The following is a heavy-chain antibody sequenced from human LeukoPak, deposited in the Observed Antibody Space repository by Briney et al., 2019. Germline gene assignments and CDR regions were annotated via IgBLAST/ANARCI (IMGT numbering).Heavy chain of an antibody. CDR3: ARGKWHYYFDY. Sequence: SETLSLTCTVSGGSISSYYWSWIRQPPGKGLEWIGYIYYSGSTNYNPSLKSRVTISVDPSKNQFSLKLSSVTAADTAVYYCARGKWHYYFDYWGQGTLVTVSS. J-gene: IGHJ4*02. CDR1: GGSISSYY. CDR2: IYYSGST. D-gene: IGHD5-12*01. V-gene: IGHV4-59*01.